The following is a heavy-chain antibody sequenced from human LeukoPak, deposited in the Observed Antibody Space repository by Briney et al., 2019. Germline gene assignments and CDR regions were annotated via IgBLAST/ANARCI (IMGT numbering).Heavy chain of an antibody. J-gene: IGHJ4*02. CDR1: GASLTRYH. Sequence: PSETLSLTCTVSGASLTRYHWTWIRQSPGKGLEWIGYISYSGTTDYNPSLKSRVTISGDTAKTHFSLRLTSVTAADTAVYFCARVSTVADYWGQGTLVTVSS. CDR3: ARVSTVADY. CDR2: ISYSGTT. D-gene: IGHD4-23*01. V-gene: IGHV4-59*01.